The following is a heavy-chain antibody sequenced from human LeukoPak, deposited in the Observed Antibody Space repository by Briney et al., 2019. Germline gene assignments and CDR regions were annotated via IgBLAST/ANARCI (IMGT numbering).Heavy chain of an antibody. D-gene: IGHD5-24*01. CDR1: GASISSGTYY. CDR3: ARDVEMGTIGHYFDS. CDR2: IYHSGST. Sequence: SETLSLTCAVSGASISSGTYYWSWIRQHPGKGLEWIGYIYHSGSTFYNPSLKSRVTISADTSENQSSLNLRSVTAADTAIYYCARDVEMGTIGHYFDSWGQGTLVTVSS. J-gene: IGHJ4*02. V-gene: IGHV4-31*11.